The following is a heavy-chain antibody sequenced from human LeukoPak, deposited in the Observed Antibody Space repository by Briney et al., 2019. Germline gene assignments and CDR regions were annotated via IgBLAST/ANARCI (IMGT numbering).Heavy chain of an antibody. D-gene: IGHD3-22*01. V-gene: IGHV4-39*01. CDR1: GGSISSSSYY. CDR3: ARLLYDGSGYYYFDF. CDR2: IYYSGST. J-gene: IGHJ4*02. Sequence: SETLSLTCTVSGGSISSSSYYWGWIRQPPGKGLEWIGSIYYSGSTYNNPSLKIRVTMSVDTSKNQFSLRLSSVTAADTAIYFCARLLYDGSGYYYFDFWGQGTLVTVSS.